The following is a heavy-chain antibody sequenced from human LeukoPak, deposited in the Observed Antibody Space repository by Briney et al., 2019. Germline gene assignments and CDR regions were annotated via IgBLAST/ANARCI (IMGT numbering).Heavy chain of an antibody. V-gene: IGHV4-59*12. CDR2: IYYSGST. CDR3: ARGQGYYDSSGYYGY. CDR1: GGSISSYY. Sequence: PSETLSLTCTVSGGSISSYYWSWIRQPPGKGLEWIGYIYYSGSTNYNPSLKSRVTISVDTSKNQFSLKLSSVTAADTAVYYCARGQGYYDSSGYYGYWGQGTLVTVSS. D-gene: IGHD3-22*01. J-gene: IGHJ4*02.